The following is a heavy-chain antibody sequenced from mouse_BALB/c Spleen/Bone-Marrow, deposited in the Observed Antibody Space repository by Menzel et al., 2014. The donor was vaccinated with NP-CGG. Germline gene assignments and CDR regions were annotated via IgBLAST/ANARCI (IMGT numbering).Heavy chain of an antibody. CDR3: ARSRKYDEVDY. CDR1: GYTFTSYT. CDR2: INPSSGYT. J-gene: IGHJ2*01. D-gene: IGHD2-14*01. V-gene: IGHV1-4*01. Sequence: VQLQQSGAELARPGASVKLSCKASGYTFTSYTMHWVKQRPGQGLEWIGYINPSSGYTNYNQKFKDKASLTADKSSSTAYMQLSRLTSEDSAVYYWARSRKYDEVDYRGQGATLTVSS.